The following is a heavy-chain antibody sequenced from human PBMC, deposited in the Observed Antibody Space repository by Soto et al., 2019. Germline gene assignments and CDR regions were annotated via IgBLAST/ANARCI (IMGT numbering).Heavy chain of an antibody. J-gene: IGHJ6*02. CDR3: ATSSATYYYYYGMDV. CDR1: GYTLTELS. D-gene: IGHD1-26*01. Sequence: ASVKVFCKVSGYTLTELSMHWVRQAPGKGLEWMGGFDPEDGETIYAQKFQGRVTMTEDTSTDTAYMELSSLRSEDTAVYYCATSSATYYYYYGMDVWGQGTTVTVSS. CDR2: FDPEDGET. V-gene: IGHV1-24*01.